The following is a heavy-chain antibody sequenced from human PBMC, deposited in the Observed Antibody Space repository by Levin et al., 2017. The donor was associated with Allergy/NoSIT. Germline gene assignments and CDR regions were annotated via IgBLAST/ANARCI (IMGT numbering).Heavy chain of an antibody. D-gene: IGHD2-15*01. CDR1: GYSFTSYW. Sequence: GESLKISCKGSGYSFTSYWIGWVRQMPGKGLEWMGIIYPGDSDTRYSPSFQGQVTISADKSISTAYLPWSSLKASDTAMSYCARHVVVAASEGYYYYMDVWGKGTTVTVSS. CDR3: ARHVVVAASEGYYYYMDV. CDR2: IYPGDSDT. V-gene: IGHV5-51*01. J-gene: IGHJ6*03.